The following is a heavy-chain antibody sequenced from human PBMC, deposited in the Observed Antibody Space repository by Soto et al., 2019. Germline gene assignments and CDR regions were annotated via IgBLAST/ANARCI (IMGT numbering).Heavy chain of an antibody. Sequence: PGGSLRLSCAASGFTFSSYAMHWVRQSPGNGLEWVIIIKQNGNKKYYVDSVKGRFTISRDNAKNSLYLQMNSLRAEDTAVYYCARGSSPKYAFDIWGQGTMVTVSS. CDR2: IKQNGNKK. CDR3: ARGSSPKYAFDI. J-gene: IGHJ3*02. D-gene: IGHD2-15*01. V-gene: IGHV3-7*03. CDR1: GFTFSSYA.